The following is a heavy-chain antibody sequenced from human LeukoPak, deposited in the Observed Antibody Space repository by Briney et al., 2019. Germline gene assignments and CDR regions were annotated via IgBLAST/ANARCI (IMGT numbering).Heavy chain of an antibody. J-gene: IGHJ4*02. V-gene: IGHV4-59*01. CDR1: GGSISSYY. D-gene: IGHD3-3*01. CDR2: IYHSGST. CDR3: ARGTYDFWSGYPDY. Sequence: SETLSLTCTVSGGSISSYYWSWIRQPPGKGLEWIGSIYHSGSTNYNPSLKSRVTISVDTSKNQFSLKLSSVTAADTAAYYCARGTYDFWSGYPDYWGQGTLVTVSS.